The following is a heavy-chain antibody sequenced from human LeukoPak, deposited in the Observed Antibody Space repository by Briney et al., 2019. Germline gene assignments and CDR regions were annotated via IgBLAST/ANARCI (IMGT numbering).Heavy chain of an antibody. V-gene: IGHV4-34*01. CDR2: INHSGST. Sequence: SETLSLTCTVSGGSISSYYWSRIRQPPGKGLEWIGKINHSGSTNNNPSLKRRVTTSVDSSKNQFSLKLSSVTAADTAVYYCASRLYYYYGMDVWGQGTTVTVSS. J-gene: IGHJ6*02. CDR1: GGSISSYY. CDR3: ASRLYYYYGMDV.